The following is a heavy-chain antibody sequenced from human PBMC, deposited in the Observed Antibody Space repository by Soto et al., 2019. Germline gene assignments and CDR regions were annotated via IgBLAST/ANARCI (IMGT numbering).Heavy chain of an antibody. V-gene: IGHV4-38-2*02. Sequence: SETLSLTCSVSGYSINRGYYWGWIRQAPGKGLEWIGSIYHRGATYYTPSFKTRATIALDTSKNQFTLRLTSVTAADTPVYFCARYEYDRSAHDDEHGGQQTLVNVAS. CDR2: IYHRGAT. CDR1: GYSINRGYY. J-gene: IGHJ1*01. CDR3: ARYEYDRSAHDDEH. D-gene: IGHD3-22*01.